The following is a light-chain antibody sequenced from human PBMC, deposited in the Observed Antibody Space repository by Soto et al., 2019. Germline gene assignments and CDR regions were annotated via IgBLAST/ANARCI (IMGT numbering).Light chain of an antibody. V-gene: IGLV6-57*04. CDR1: SGSIASNY. CDR2: EDN. CDR3: QSYDSSNQDVV. Sequence: NFMLTQPHSVSESPGKTVTISCTRSSGSIASNYVQWYQQRPGSAPTTVIYEDNQRPSGVPARFSGSIDSSSNSASLTISGLKTEDEADYYCQSYDSSNQDVVFGGGTKVTVL. J-gene: IGLJ2*01.